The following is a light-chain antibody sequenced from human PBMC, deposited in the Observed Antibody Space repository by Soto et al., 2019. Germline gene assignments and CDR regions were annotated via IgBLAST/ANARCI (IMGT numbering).Light chain of an antibody. CDR1: QSISTY. J-gene: IGKJ1*01. CDR3: QQSYSIPWT. Sequence: DIQITQSPSSLSASVGDRVIITCRASQSISTYVNWYQKKPGKGPELLIYAASTLQSGVPSRFSGSGSRTDFTLTISSLQPGDFATYYCQQSYSIPWTFGQGTTVEI. V-gene: IGKV1-39*01. CDR2: AAS.